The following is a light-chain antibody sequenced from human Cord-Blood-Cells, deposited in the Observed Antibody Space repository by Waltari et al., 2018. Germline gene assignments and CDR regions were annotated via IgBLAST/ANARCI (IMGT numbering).Light chain of an antibody. CDR2: EGS. V-gene: IGLV2-23*01. J-gene: IGLJ3*02. CDR1: SSAVGSYNL. Sequence: QSALTQPASASGSPGQSITLSCTGTSSAVGSYNLVSWYQQHPGKAPKLRIYEGSKRPSGVSNRFSGSKSGNTASLTISGLQAEDEADYYCCSYAGSSNWVFGGGTKLTVL. CDR3: CSYAGSSNWV.